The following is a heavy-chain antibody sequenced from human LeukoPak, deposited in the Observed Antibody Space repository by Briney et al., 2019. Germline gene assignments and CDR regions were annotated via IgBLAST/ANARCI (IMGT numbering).Heavy chain of an antibody. V-gene: IGHV4-34*01. Sequence: SETLSLSCVMYGGSYTGYYWSWLRQSPGKGLEWIGEISPRGTKYNPSLKSRVTISLDTTKNQSSLILSSVTAADAAVYFCASDSYSSIGYFWSQGTLVTVSS. CDR1: GGSYTGYY. CDR2: ISPRGT. D-gene: IGHD6-13*01. CDR3: ASDSYSSIGYF. J-gene: IGHJ4*02.